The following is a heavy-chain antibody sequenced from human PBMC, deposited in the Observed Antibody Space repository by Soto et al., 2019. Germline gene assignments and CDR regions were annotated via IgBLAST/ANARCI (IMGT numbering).Heavy chain of an antibody. Sequence: QVQLVESGGGVVQPGRSLRLSCAASGFTFSSYGMHWVRQAPGKGLEWVAVISYDGSNKYYTDSVKGRFTISRDNSKNTMYLKMKRLGAEDTAVYYCAKDRNDYCSGGRCYPFDYWGQGTLVTVSS. V-gene: IGHV3-30*18. J-gene: IGHJ4*02. CDR3: AKDRNDYCSGGRCYPFDY. CDR1: GFTFSSYG. D-gene: IGHD2-15*01. CDR2: ISYDGSNK.